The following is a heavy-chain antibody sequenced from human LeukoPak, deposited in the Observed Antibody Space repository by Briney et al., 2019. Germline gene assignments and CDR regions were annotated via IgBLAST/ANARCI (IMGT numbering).Heavy chain of an antibody. D-gene: IGHD2-15*01. CDR1: GFTVSSNY. Sequence: GGSLRLSCAASGFTVSSNYMSWVRQAPGKGLEWVSVIYSGGSTYYADSVKGRFTISRDNSKNTLYLQMNGLRAEDTAVYYCARVARVSGPFDYWGQGTLVTVSS. J-gene: IGHJ4*02. CDR3: ARVARVSGPFDY. CDR2: IYSGGST. V-gene: IGHV3-66*01.